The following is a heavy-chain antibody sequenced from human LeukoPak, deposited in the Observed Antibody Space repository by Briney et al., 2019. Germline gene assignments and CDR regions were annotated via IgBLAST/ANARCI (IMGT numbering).Heavy chain of an antibody. D-gene: IGHD1-1*01. CDR2: IYTGGTT. V-gene: IGHV3-53*01. J-gene: IGHJ4*02. CDR1: GFTVTSSY. Sequence: GGSLRLSCSASGFTVTSSYMNWVRQAPGKGLEWVSVIYTGGTTSYADSVKGRFTISRDNSKNTLFLQMNSLRAEDTASYYCARGLRYSWNDVGLYFDSWGQGILVTVSS. CDR3: ARGLRYSWNDVGLYFDS.